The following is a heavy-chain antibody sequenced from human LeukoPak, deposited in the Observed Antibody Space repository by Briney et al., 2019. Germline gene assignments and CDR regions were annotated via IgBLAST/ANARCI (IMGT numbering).Heavy chain of an antibody. V-gene: IGHV1-18*01. J-gene: IGHJ3*02. CDR1: GYTFTTYG. CDR3: ARAAPVAAGSDAFDI. CDR2: ISPYNSNT. D-gene: IGHD6-19*01. Sequence: ASVKVSCKSSGYTFTTYGISWMRQAPGQSLEWMGWISPYNSNTKYSQKVQVRVRMTTDTSTNTAYMEVRSLRSDATAVYYCARAAPVAAGSDAFDIWGQGTMVTVSS.